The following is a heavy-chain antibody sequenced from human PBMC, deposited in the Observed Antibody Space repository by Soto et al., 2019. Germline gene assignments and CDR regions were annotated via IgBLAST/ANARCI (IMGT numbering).Heavy chain of an antibody. D-gene: IGHD6-19*01. J-gene: IGHJ6*03. V-gene: IGHV1-8*01. Sequence: ASVKVSCKASGYTFTSYDINWVRQATGQGLEWMGWMNPNSGNTGYAQKFQGRVTMTRNTSISTAYMELSSLRSEDTAVYYCARGGWPVRNYYYYMDVWGKGTTVTVSS. CDR2: MNPNSGNT. CDR1: GYTFTSYD. CDR3: ARGGWPVRNYYYYMDV.